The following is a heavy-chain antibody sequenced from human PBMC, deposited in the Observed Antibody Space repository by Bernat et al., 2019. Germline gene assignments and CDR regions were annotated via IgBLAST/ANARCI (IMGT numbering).Heavy chain of an antibody. CDR2: ISYDGSNK. CDR3: ATLCSGGSCARSFDY. D-gene: IGHD2-15*01. Sequence: QVQLVESGGGVVQPGRSLRLSCAASGFTFSSYAMHWVRQAPGKGLEWVAVISYDGSNKYYADPVKGRFTISRDNSKNTLYLQMNSLRAEDTAVYYCATLCSGGSCARSFDYWGQGTLVTVSS. J-gene: IGHJ4*02. V-gene: IGHV3-30*01. CDR1: GFTFSSYA.